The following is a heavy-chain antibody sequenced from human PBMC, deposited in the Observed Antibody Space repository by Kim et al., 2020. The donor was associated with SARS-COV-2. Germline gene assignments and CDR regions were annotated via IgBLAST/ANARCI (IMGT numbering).Heavy chain of an antibody. J-gene: IGHJ6*02. D-gene: IGHD3-3*01. CDR2: MNHSGST. Sequence: SETLSLTCAVYGGSFSGYYWSWIRQPPGKGLEWIGEMNHSGSTNYNPSLKSRVTISVDTSKNHFSLKLSSVTAADTPVYYCAREMATIFGYYYYYGLDVWGQGTPVTVSS. V-gene: IGHV4-34*01. CDR3: AREMATIFGYYYYYGLDV. CDR1: GGSFSGYY.